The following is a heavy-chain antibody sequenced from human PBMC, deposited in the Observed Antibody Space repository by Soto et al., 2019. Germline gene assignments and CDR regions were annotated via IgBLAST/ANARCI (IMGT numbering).Heavy chain of an antibody. Sequence: QVQLVESGGGVVQPGRSLRLSCAASGFTFSSYGMHWVRQAPGKGLEWVAFISYDESNKYYADSVKGRFTISRDNSRTTLYLQMNSLRAEDTAVYFCAKRRNVLRFLEWSSGIEVWGHGNTVTVSS. V-gene: IGHV3-30*18. CDR3: AKRRNVLRFLEWSSGIEV. D-gene: IGHD3-3*01. CDR2: ISYDESNK. J-gene: IGHJ6*02. CDR1: GFTFSSYG.